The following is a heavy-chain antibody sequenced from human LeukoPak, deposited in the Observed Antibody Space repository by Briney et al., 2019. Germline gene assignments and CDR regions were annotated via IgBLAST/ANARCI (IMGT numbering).Heavy chain of an antibody. J-gene: IGHJ3*02. V-gene: IGHV3-30*02. CDR3: AKGTRITIFGVVPDDAFDI. D-gene: IGHD3-3*01. Sequence: PGGSLRLSCAASGFTFSSYGMHWVRQAPGKGLEWVAFIRYDGSNKYYADSVKGRFTISRDNSKNTLYLQMNSLRAEDTAVYCCAKGTRITIFGVVPDDAFDIWGQGTMVTVSS. CDR1: GFTFSSYG. CDR2: IRYDGSNK.